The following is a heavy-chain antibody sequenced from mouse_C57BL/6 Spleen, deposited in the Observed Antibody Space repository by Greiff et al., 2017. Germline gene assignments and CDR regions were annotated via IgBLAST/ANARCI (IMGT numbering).Heavy chain of an antibody. V-gene: IGHV1-82*01. D-gene: IGHD4-1*01. CDR3: AISGLTGGYYFDY. J-gene: IGHJ2*01. Sequence: VKLMESGPELVKPGASVKISCKASGYAFSSSWMNWVKQRPGKGLEWIGRIYPGDGDTNYNGKFKGKATLTADKSSSTAYMQRSSLTSEDSSVYFFAISGLTGGYYFDYWCKGTTHTVSS. CDR2: IYPGDGDT. CDR1: GYAFSSSW.